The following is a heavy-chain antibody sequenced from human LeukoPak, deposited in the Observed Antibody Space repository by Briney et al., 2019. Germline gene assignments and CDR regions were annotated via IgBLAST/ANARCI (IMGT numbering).Heavy chain of an antibody. CDR3: VVTQKWLAFDY. V-gene: IGHV4-38-2*02. J-gene: IGHJ4*02. Sequence: SETLSLTCTVSGYSISSGYYWGWIRQPPGKGLEWIGSIYHSGSTYYNPSLKSRVTISVDTSKNQFSLRLTSVTAADTAVYYCVVTQKWLAFDYWGQGILVTVSS. CDR1: GYSISSGYY. D-gene: IGHD6-19*01. CDR2: IYHSGST.